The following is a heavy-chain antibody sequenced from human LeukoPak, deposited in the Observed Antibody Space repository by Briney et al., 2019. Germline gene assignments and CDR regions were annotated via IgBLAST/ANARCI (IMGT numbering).Heavy chain of an antibody. D-gene: IGHD3-10*01. Sequence: VGSLRLSCAASGFTFSSYWMSWVRQAPGKGLEWVANIKQDGSEKYYVDSVKGRFTISRDNAKNSLYLQMNSLRAEDTAVYYCARDSLWFGELNNYWGQGTLVTVSS. J-gene: IGHJ4*02. CDR1: GFTFSSYW. CDR2: IKQDGSEK. CDR3: ARDSLWFGELNNY. V-gene: IGHV3-7*01.